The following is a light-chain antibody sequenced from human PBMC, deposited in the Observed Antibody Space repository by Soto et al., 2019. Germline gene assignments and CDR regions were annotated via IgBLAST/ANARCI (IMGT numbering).Light chain of an antibody. V-gene: IGLV2-14*01. J-gene: IGLJ3*02. CDR1: SSDVGRYNY. Sequence: QSALTQPASASGSPGQSITISCTGTSSDVGRYNYVSWYQQHPGKAPKLMIYEVTNRPSGVSNRFSGSKSGNTASLTISGLQAEDEADYYCSSYTSSSTWVFGGGTKLTVL. CDR2: EVT. CDR3: SSYTSSSTWV.